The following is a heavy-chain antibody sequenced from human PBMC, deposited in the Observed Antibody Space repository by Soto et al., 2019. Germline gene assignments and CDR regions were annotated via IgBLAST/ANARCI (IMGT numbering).Heavy chain of an antibody. CDR2: ISSTTNYI. CDR3: ARESEDLTSNFDY. J-gene: IGHJ4*02. Sequence: GGSLRLSCAASGFTFTRYSMNWVRQAPGKGLEWVSPISSTTNYIYYGGSMKGRFTISRDNARNSLYLEMNSLRAEDTAVYYCARESEDLTSNFDYWGQGTLVTVSS. V-gene: IGHV3-21*06. CDR1: GFTFTRYS.